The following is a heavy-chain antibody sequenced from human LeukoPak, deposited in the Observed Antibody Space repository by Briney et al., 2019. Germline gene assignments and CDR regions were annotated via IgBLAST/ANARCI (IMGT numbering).Heavy chain of an antibody. Sequence: GGSLRLSCAASGFTFSTYWMSWVRQAPGKGLEWVANIKQDGSEKYYVDSVKGRFTISRDNAKNSLYLQMNSLRAEDTAVYYCARCPHGRITIFGVVMSYYMDVWGKGTTVTVSS. V-gene: IGHV3-7*01. CDR2: IKQDGSEK. D-gene: IGHD3-3*01. CDR3: ARCPHGRITIFGVVMSYYMDV. CDR1: GFTFSTYW. J-gene: IGHJ6*03.